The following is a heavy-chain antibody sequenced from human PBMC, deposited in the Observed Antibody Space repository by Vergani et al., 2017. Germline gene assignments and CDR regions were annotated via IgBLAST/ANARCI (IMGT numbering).Heavy chain of an antibody. CDR2: ISAYNGNT. J-gene: IGHJ6*02. D-gene: IGHD6-13*01. V-gene: IGHV1-18*04. Sequence: QVQLVQSGAEVKKPVASVKVSCKASGYTFTSYGISWVRQAPGQGLEWMGWISAYNGNTNYAQKLKGRVTMTPDKSTSTAYMELMSLRSEETAVYYGASRYSSSRGVDNYDYYYYGMDVWGQGTTVTVSS. CDR1: GYTFTSYG. CDR3: ASRYSSSRGVDNYDYYYYGMDV.